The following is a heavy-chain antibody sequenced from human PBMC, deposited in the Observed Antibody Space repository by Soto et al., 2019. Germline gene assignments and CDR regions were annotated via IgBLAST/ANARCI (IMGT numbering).Heavy chain of an antibody. Sequence: EASEKVSCKASGATFSSYTICWVRQAPGQGLEWMGRIIPILGIANYAQKFKGRVTIPADKSTSPAYMELISLRTEEQAVYYWAIASGRGYCSSTSCKWFVPWGQGSLVNVSS. J-gene: IGHJ5*02. CDR3: AIASGRGYCSSTSCKWFVP. D-gene: IGHD2-2*01. CDR1: GATFSSYT. CDR2: IIPILGIA. V-gene: IGHV1-69*02.